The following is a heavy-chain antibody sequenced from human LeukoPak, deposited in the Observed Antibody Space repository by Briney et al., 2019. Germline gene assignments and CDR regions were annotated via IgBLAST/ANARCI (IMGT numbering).Heavy chain of an antibody. CDR2: VFYDGSNQ. J-gene: IGHJ4*02. CDR3: AKGDYFGSGFDY. V-gene: IGHV3-30*02. Sequence: GGSLRLSCAASGFTFSNYGLHWVRQVPGKGLEWVAFVFYDGSNQYYADSVKGRFPISRDNSKYTLYLQMNSLRVEDTAVYYCAKGDYFGSGFDYWGQGTLVIVST. D-gene: IGHD3-10*01. CDR1: GFTFSNYG.